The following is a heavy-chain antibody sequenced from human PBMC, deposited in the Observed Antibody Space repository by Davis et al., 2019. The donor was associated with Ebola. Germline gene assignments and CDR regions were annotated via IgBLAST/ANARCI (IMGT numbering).Heavy chain of an antibody. Sequence: PSETLSLTRTVSGGSISSGGYSWSWIRQPPGKGLEWIGYIYHSGSTYYNPSLKSRVTISVDRSKNQFSLKLSSVTAADTAVYYCARGRNILTGWGAFDIWGQGTMVTVSS. D-gene: IGHD3-9*01. V-gene: IGHV4-30-2*01. CDR1: GGSISSGGYS. J-gene: IGHJ3*02. CDR2: IYHSGST. CDR3: ARGRNILTGWGAFDI.